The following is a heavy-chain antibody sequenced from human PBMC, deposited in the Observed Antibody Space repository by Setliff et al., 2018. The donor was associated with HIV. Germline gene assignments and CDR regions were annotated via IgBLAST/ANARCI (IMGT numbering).Heavy chain of an antibody. CDR2: ITGSGDTI. V-gene: IGHV3-48*03. J-gene: IGHJ4*02. D-gene: IGHD3-10*01. CDR1: GFTFSNYE. CDR3: ARDQVANYYGSGIDY. Sequence: PGGSLRLSCAASGFTFSNYEMSWVRQAPGKGPEWVSYITGSGDTIYYADSLKGRFTISRDNSKNTLYLQMNSLRAEDTAVYYCARDQVANYYGSGIDYWGQGTLVTV.